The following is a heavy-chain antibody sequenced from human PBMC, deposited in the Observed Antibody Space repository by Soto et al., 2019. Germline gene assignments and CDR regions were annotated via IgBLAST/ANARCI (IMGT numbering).Heavy chain of an antibody. J-gene: IGHJ6*03. D-gene: IGHD3-10*01. CDR3: ARVNGSGTNYYMDV. Sequence: QVQLVQSGAELKKPGASAKVSCKASGYMFTSYGISWVRQAPGQGLEWMAWISVNNGNTNYAQKFQGRVTMTTDTSTNTAHMELRSLRYDDPAVYYCARVNGSGTNYYMDVWGKGTTVIVSS. CDR1: GYMFTSYG. V-gene: IGHV1-18*01. CDR2: ISVNNGNT.